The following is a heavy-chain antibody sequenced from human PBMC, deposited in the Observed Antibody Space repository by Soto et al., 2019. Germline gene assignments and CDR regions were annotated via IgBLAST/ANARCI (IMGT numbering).Heavy chain of an antibody. CDR3: ARGGFRQWLLDY. J-gene: IGHJ4*02. D-gene: IGHD6-19*01. Sequence: GGSLRLSCEASGFTFSSYWIHWVRQIPGKGLVWVSRINFDGSTTNYADSVKGRFTVSRDNAKNTVYLQVNSLRAEDTAVYYCARGGFRQWLLDYWGQGALVTVS. V-gene: IGHV3-74*01. CDR1: GFTFSSYW. CDR2: INFDGSTT.